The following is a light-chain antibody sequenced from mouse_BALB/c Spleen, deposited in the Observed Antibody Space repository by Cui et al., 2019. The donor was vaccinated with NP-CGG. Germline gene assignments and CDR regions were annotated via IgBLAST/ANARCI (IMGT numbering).Light chain of an antibody. Sequence: QAVVTHESGLNTLTVATVRLTCRSSTGAVTTSNYANGVQEEPDHLFTGLRGGTNNRAPGVPARFSGSLIGDKAALTITGAQTEDEAIYFCALWYSNHWVFGGGTKLTVL. J-gene: IGLJ1*01. CDR2: GTN. CDR3: ALWYSNHWV. CDR1: TGAVTTSNY. V-gene: IGLV1*01.